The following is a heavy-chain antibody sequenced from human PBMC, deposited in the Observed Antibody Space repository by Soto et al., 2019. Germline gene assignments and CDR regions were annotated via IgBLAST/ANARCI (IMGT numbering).Heavy chain of an antibody. D-gene: IGHD2-15*01. CDR1: GGSISSGGYS. Sequence: SETLSLTCAVSGGSISSGGYSWSWIRQPPGKGLEWIGDIYHSGSTYYNPSLKSRVTISVDRSKKQFSLKLSSVTAADTAVYYCARASGEWSGGSCPVGWFYSWGKGTLVTVAS. V-gene: IGHV4-30-2*01. CDR2: IYHSGST. CDR3: ARASGEWSGGSCPVGWFYS. J-gene: IGHJ5*01.